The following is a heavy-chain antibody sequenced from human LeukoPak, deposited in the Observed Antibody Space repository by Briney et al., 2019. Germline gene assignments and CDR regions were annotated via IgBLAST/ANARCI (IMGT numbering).Heavy chain of an antibody. J-gene: IGHJ4*02. Sequence: PSETLSLTCTVSGYSISSGYYWGWIRQPPGKGLEWIGSIYHSGSTYYNPSLKSRVAISIDTSKNQFSLKLSSVTAADTAVYYCARVVVGATGDYWGQGTLVTVSS. CDR3: ARVVVGATGDY. CDR1: GYSISSGYY. V-gene: IGHV4-38-2*02. CDR2: IYHSGST. D-gene: IGHD1-26*01.